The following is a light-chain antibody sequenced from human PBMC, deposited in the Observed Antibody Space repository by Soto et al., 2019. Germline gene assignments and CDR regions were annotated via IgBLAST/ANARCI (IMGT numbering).Light chain of an antibody. J-gene: IGKJ3*01. V-gene: IGKV4-1*01. CDR2: WAS. Sequence: DILMTQSPDSLAVSLGERATINCKSSQSVLYSSNNKNYLAWYQQKPGQPPKLLIYWASTRESGVPDRFSGSGSGTDFTLTISSLQAEDVAVYYCQQYYSTPFTFAPGTKVDIK. CDR3: QQYYSTPFT. CDR1: QSVLYSSNNKNY.